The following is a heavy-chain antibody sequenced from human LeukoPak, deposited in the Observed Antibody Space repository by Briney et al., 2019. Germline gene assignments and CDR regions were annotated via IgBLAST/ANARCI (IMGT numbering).Heavy chain of an antibody. D-gene: IGHD2-15*01. CDR2: INHSGST. V-gene: IGHV4-34*01. J-gene: IGHJ4*02. CDR3: ARGLYCSGGSCYRPFDY. CDR1: GGSFSGYY. Sequence: SETLSLTCAVYGGSFSGYYWSWIRQPPGKGLEWIGEINHSGSTNYNPSLKRRATISVDTSKNQFSLKLSSVTAADTAVYYCARGLYCSGGSCYRPFDYWGQGTLVTVSS.